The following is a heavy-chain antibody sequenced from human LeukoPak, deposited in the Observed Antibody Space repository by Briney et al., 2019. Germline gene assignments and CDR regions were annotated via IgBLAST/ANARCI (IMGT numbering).Heavy chain of an antibody. CDR1: GFTFSSYA. Sequence: GGSLRLSCAASGFTFSSYATHWVRQAPGKGLEWVAVISYDGSNKYYADSVKGRFTISRDSSKNTLYLQMNSLRAEDTAVYYCARPHYYDSSGYYDYWGQGTLVTVSS. J-gene: IGHJ4*02. CDR3: ARPHYYDSSGYYDY. V-gene: IGHV3-30*04. D-gene: IGHD3-22*01. CDR2: ISYDGSNK.